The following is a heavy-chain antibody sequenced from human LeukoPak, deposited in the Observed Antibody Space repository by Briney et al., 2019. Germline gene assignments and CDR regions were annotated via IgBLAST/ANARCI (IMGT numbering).Heavy chain of an antibody. Sequence: SGTLSLTCAVYGGSFSGYYWSWIRQPPGKGLEWIGEINHSGTTNYNPSLKSRVTISVDTSKNQFSLKLSSVTAADTAVYYCSRERVLRYWGQGTLVTVSS. CDR3: SRERVLRY. V-gene: IGHV4-34*01. J-gene: IGHJ4*02. CDR2: INHSGTT. CDR1: GGSFSGYY.